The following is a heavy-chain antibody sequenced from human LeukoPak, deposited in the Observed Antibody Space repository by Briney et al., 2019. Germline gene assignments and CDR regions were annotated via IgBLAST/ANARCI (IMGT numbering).Heavy chain of an antibody. J-gene: IGHJ6*03. CDR2: INHSGST. Sequence: PGGSLRLSCAASGFTFNSYTMSWVRQAPGKGLEWIGEINHSGSTNYNPSLKSRVTISVDTSKNQFSLKLSSVTAADTAVYYCARSAFLEWPMDVWGKGTTVTVSS. V-gene: IGHV4-34*01. CDR1: GFTFNSYT. CDR3: ARSAFLEWPMDV. D-gene: IGHD3-3*02.